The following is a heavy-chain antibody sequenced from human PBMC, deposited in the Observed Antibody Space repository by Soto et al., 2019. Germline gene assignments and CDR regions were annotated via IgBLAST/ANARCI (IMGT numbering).Heavy chain of an antibody. J-gene: IGHJ3*02. CDR3: ARRKVFYYGSGSWVHPNFFDI. V-gene: IGHV4-39*01. D-gene: IGHD3-10*01. Sequence: PSETLSLTCTVSGGSISSSSYYWGWIRQPPGKGLEWIGSIYYSGSTYYNPSLKSRVTISVDTSKNQFSLKLSSVTAADTAVYYCARRKVFYYGSGSWVHPNFFDIWGQGTMVTVSS. CDR2: IYYSGST. CDR1: GGSISSSSYY.